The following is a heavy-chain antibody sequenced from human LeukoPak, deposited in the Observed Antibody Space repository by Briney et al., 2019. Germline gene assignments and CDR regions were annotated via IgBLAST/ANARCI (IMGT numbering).Heavy chain of an antibody. CDR2: IYYSGST. D-gene: IGHD3-10*01. V-gene: IGHV4-61*05. J-gene: IGHJ6*03. CDR3: ARAPPYGSGSYGLYYYYYMDV. Sequence: SETLSLTCTVSGGSISSSSYYWGWIRQPPGKGLEWIGYIYYSGSTNYNPSLKSRVTISVDTSKNQFSLKLSSVTAADTAVYYCARAPPYGSGSYGLYYYYYMDVWGKGTTVTISS. CDR1: GGSISSSSYY.